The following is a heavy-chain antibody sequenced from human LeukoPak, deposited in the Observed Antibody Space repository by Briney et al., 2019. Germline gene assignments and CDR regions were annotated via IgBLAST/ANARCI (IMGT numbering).Heavy chain of an antibody. CDR1: GYSISSGYY. D-gene: IGHD3-22*01. Sequence: PSETLSLTCAVSGYSISSGYYWGWIRQPPGKGLEWIGSIYHSGSTYYNPSLKSRVTISVDPSKNQFSLKLSSVTAADTAVYYCARRGFDSNPFDYWGQGTLVTVSS. CDR3: ARRGFDSNPFDY. J-gene: IGHJ4*02. CDR2: IYHSGST. V-gene: IGHV4-38-2*01.